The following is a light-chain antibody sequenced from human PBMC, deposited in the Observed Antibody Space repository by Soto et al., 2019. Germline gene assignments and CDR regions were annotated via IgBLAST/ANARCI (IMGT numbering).Light chain of an antibody. Sequence: DIQMTQSPATLSASIEDRVTIACRASQSISSWLAWYQQKPGKAPKLLIYDASRLESGVPSRFSGSGSGTEFTLTISSLQPDDFATYYCQQYNSYWTFGQGTKVDI. CDR1: QSISSW. CDR3: QQYNSYWT. V-gene: IGKV1-5*01. CDR2: DAS. J-gene: IGKJ1*01.